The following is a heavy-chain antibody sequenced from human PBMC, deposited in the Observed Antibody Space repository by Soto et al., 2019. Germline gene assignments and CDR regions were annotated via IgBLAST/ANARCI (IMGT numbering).Heavy chain of an antibody. J-gene: IGHJ4*02. CDR2: IYYSGST. V-gene: IGHV4-59*01. CDR1: GGSISSYY. CDR3: ARGTPTTVDPFYFDY. Sequence: SETLSLTCTVSGGSISSYYWSWIRQPPGKGLEWIGYIYYSGSTNYNPSLKSRVTISVDTSKNQFSLKLSSVTAADTAVYYCARGTPTTVDPFYFDYWGQGALVTVS. D-gene: IGHD4-17*01.